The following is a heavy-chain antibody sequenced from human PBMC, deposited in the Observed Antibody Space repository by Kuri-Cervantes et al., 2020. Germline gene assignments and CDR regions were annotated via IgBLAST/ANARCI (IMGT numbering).Heavy chain of an antibody. J-gene: IGHJ4*02. CDR3: ARAATTSWEVDS. D-gene: IGHD2-2*01. Sequence: GSLRLSCTVSGGSISSSSYYWGWIRQPPGKGLEWIGSIYYSGSTYYNPSLKSRVTISGGTSKNQLSLKLSSVTAADTAVYYCARAATTSWEVDSWGQGTLVTVSS. CDR1: GGSISSSSYY. V-gene: IGHV4-39*07. CDR2: IYYSGST.